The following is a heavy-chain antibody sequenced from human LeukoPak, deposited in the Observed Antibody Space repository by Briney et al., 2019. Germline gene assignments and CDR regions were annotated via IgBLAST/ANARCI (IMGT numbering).Heavy chain of an antibody. Sequence: LGESLKISCKGSGYSFTSYWIGWVRQMLGKGLEWMGIIYPGDSDTRYSPSFQGQVTISADKSISTAYLQWSSLKASDTAMYHCARPLYYYDSSGYYVGAFDYWGQGTLVTVSS. V-gene: IGHV5-51*01. CDR1: GYSFTSYW. D-gene: IGHD3-22*01. CDR3: ARPLYYYDSSGYYVGAFDY. CDR2: IYPGDSDT. J-gene: IGHJ4*02.